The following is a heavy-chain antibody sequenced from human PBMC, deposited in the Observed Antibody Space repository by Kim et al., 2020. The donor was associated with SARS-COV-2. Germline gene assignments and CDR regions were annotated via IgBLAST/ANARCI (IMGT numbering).Heavy chain of an antibody. J-gene: IGHJ4*02. CDR1: GFTFGDYA. D-gene: IGHD6-19*01. Sequence: GGSLRLSCVASGFTFGDYAMHWVRQVPGKGLEWVSCLYFTSGRVYYADSVKGRFTISRDNAKNSLYLEMNSLRPEDTAVYYCGRDLACSGLEYWRQG. CDR2: LYFTSGRV. CDR3: GRDLACSGLEY. V-gene: IGHV3-9*01.